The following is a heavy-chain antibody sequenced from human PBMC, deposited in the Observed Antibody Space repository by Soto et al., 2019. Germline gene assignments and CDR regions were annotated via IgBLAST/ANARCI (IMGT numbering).Heavy chain of an antibody. CDR2: INAGNGNT. Sequence: QVQLVQSGAEVKKPGASVKVSCKASGYTFTSYAMHWVRQAPGQRLEWMGWINAGNGNTKYSQKCQGRVTITRDTSASTAYMELSSLRSEDTAVYYCAREGDYGGNAPWGQGTLVTVSS. V-gene: IGHV1-3*01. CDR1: GYTFTSYA. J-gene: IGHJ5*02. D-gene: IGHD4-17*01. CDR3: AREGDYGGNAP.